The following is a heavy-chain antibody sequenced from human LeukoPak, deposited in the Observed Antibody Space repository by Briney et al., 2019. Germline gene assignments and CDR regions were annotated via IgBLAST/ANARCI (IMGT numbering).Heavy chain of an antibody. CDR1: GFTFSSYG. V-gene: IGHV3-30*18. CDR3: AKDSYSKVDYYYYGMDV. Sequence: GGSLRLSCAASGFTFSSYGMHWVRQAPGKGLEWVAVISYDGSNKYYADSVKGRFTISRDNSKNTLYPQMNSLRAEDTAVYYCAKDSYSKVDYYYYGMDVWGQGTTVTVSS. J-gene: IGHJ6*02. D-gene: IGHD4-11*01. CDR2: ISYDGSNK.